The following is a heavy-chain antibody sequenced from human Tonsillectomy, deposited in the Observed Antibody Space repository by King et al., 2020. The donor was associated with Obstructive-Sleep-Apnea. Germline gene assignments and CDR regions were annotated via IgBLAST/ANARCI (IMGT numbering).Heavy chain of an antibody. V-gene: IGHV3-9*01. CDR3: AKDIAVAGMVAFDF. CDR2: INWNSGII. J-gene: IGHJ3*01. Sequence: QLVQSGGGLVQPARSLRLSCAASGFTFDDYAMHWVRQAPGKGLEWVSGINWNSGIIVYADSVKGRFTISRDNAKNSLYLQMNSLRPEDTAFYYCAKDIAVAGMVAFDFWGQGTMVTVSS. D-gene: IGHD6-19*01. CDR1: GFTFDDYA.